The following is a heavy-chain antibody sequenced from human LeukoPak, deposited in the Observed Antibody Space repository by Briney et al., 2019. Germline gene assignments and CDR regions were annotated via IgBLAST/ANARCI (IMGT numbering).Heavy chain of an antibody. J-gene: IGHJ4*02. CDR2: INHSGST. Sequence: SETLSLTCAVYGGSFSGYYWSWIRQPPGKGLEWIGEINHSGSTNYNPSLKSRVTISVDTSKNQFSLKLSSVTASDTAVYYCAAEGAAGGDYFDYWGQGTLVTVSS. D-gene: IGHD3-16*01. V-gene: IGHV4-34*01. CDR3: AAEGAAGGDYFDY. CDR1: GGSFSGYY.